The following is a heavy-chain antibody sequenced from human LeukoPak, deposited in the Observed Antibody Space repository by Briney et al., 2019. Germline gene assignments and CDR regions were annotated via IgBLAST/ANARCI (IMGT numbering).Heavy chain of an antibody. J-gene: IGHJ3*02. CDR3: ARARITMKPRGAFDI. Sequence: SETLSLTCTVSGGSISSGFYDWYWIRQPAGKGLEWIGHIYTSKSMNYNPSLKSRVTISVDTSKNQFSLKLTSVTAADTAVYYCARARITMKPRGAFDIWGQGTMVTVSS. CDR2: IYTSKSM. CDR1: GGSISSGFYD. V-gene: IGHV4-61*09. D-gene: IGHD3-22*01.